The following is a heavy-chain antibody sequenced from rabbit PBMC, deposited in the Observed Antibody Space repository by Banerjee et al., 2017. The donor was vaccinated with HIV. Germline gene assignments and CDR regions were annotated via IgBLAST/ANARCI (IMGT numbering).Heavy chain of an antibody. CDR2: IYAGSSGST. CDR3: ARWGAGYAGYDWDL. CDR1: GFDLSSYSY. Sequence: QEQLVESGGGLVQPEGSLTLTCTASGFDLSSYSYMCWVRQAPGKGLEWIACIYAGSSGSTDYASWVNGRFTISRSTSLNTVDLKMTSLTAADTATYFCARWGAGYAGYDWDLWGPGTLVTVS. D-gene: IGHD7-1*01. V-gene: IGHV1S43*01. J-gene: IGHJ4*01.